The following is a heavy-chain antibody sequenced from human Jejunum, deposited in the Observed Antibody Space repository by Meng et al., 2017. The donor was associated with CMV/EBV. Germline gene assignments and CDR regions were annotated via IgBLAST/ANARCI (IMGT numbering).Heavy chain of an antibody. CDR3: ARDVTPSYFYYGMDV. CDR1: GYSFTDYA. Sequence: QVQLVQSGSELKKPGASVKVSCKASGYSFTDYAMNWVRQAPGQGLEWMGWINTKTGNPTYAQGFTGRFVFSWDTSVSTAYLQISSLKPDDTAVYYCARDVTPSYFYYGMDVCGQGTTVTVSS. D-gene: IGHD2-21*02. J-gene: IGHJ6*02. V-gene: IGHV7-4-1*02. CDR2: INTKTGNP.